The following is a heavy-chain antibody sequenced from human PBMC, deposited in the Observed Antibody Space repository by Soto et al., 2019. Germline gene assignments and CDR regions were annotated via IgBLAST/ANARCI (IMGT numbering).Heavy chain of an antibody. D-gene: IGHD2-8*01. V-gene: IGHV1-69*13. CDR2: IIPIFGTA. CDR3: ARLDRPDCTNGVCYAGYYYGMDV. Sequence: VKVDCKASVGTFRSYAISWVRQSPGQGLEWVGAIIPIFGTANYAQKFQGRVTITADESTSTAYMELSSLRSEDTAVYYCARLDRPDCTNGVCYAGYYYGMDVSDQGTTVTVSS. CDR1: VGTFRSYA. J-gene: IGHJ6*02.